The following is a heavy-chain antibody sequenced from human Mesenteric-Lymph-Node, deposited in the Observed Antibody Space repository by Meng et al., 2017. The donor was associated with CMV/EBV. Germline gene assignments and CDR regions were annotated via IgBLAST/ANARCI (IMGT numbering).Heavy chain of an antibody. J-gene: IGHJ5*01. CDR2: ITAGGAYT. D-gene: IGHD6-19*01. Sequence: SGFTFSNYAMSWVRQAPGKGLEWVSLITAGGAYTYYANSVKGRFIISRDNSKNTLYLQVNSLRAEDTALYYRAKDLKTEYSSGWFDSWGQGTLVTVSS. V-gene: IGHV3-23*01. CDR3: AKDLKTEYSSGWFDS. CDR1: GFTFSNYA.